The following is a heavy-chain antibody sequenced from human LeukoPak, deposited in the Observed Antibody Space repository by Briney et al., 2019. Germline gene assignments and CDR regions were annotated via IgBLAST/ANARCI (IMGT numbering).Heavy chain of an antibody. V-gene: IGHV1-69*13. CDR2: IIPIFGTA. D-gene: IGHD2-2*01. Sequence: ASVKVSCKASGGTFSSYAISWVRQAPGQGLEWMGGIIPIFGTANYAQKFQGRVTITADESTSTAYMELSSLRSEDTAVYYCATSPYACSSTSCYLRPYYYYYMDVWGKGTTDTVSS. J-gene: IGHJ6*03. CDR1: GGTFSSYA. CDR3: ATSPYACSSTSCYLRPYYYYYMDV.